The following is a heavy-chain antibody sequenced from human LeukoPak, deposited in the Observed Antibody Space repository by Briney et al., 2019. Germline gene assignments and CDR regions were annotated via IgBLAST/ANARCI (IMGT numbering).Heavy chain of an antibody. CDR3: AALGIAAAGPIDY. Sequence: SETLSLTCTVSGGSISSSSYYWGWIRQPPGKGLEWIGSIYYSGSTYYNPSLKSRVTISVDTSKNQFSLKLSSVTAADTAVYYCAALGIAAAGPIDYWGQGTLVTVSS. V-gene: IGHV4-39*07. J-gene: IGHJ4*02. CDR2: IYYSGST. D-gene: IGHD6-25*01. CDR1: GGSISSSSYY.